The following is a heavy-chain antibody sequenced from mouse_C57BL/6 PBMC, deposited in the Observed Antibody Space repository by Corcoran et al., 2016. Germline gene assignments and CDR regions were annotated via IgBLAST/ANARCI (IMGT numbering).Heavy chain of an antibody. D-gene: IGHD3-2*02. V-gene: IGHV3-6*01. CDR1: GYSITRGYY. CDR3: ARGGGSSGCFAY. CDR2: ISYDGSN. J-gene: IGHJ3*01. Sequence: DVQLQESGPGLVKPSQSLSLTCSVTGYSITRGYYCNWIRQFPGNKLEWMGYISYDGSNNNNPSLKNRISITRDTYKNQFFLKLNSVTTEDTATYYCARGGGSSGCFAYWGQGTLVTVSA.